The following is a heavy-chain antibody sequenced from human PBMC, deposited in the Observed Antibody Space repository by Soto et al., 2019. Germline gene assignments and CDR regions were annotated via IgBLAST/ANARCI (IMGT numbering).Heavy chain of an antibody. CDR2: ISYDGSNK. D-gene: IGHD3-22*01. CDR3: AKGWYYDSSGYYPYGMDV. CDR1: GFTFSSYG. Sequence: GGSLRLSCAASGFTFSSYGMHWVRQAPGKGLEWVAVISYDGSNKYYADSVKGRFTISRDNSKNTLYLQMNSLRAEDTAVYYCAKGWYYDSSGYYPYGMDVWGQGTTVTVS. J-gene: IGHJ6*02. V-gene: IGHV3-30*18.